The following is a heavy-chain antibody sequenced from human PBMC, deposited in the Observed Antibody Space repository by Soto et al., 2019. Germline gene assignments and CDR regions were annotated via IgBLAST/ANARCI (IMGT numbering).Heavy chain of an antibody. J-gene: IGHJ4*02. CDR2: IYYSGST. CDR3: ARAPDYYDSSGYFDY. Sequence: TSETLSLTCTVSGGSISSYYWSWIRQPPGKGLEWIGYIYYSGSTNYNPSLKGRVTISVDTSKNQFSLKLSSVTAADTAVYYCARAPDYYDSSGYFDYWGQGTLVTVSS. D-gene: IGHD3-22*01. CDR1: GGSISSYY. V-gene: IGHV4-59*01.